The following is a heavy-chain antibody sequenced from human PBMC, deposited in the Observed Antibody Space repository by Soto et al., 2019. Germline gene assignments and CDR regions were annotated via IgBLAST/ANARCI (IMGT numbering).Heavy chain of an antibody. CDR2: IVVGSGNT. J-gene: IGHJ4*02. Sequence: SVKVSCKASGFTLFTSAVQWVRQARGQGLEWIGWIVVGSGNTNYAQKFQERVTITRDMSTNTAYMELTSLRSEDTAVYYCAADPYCGGDCYFDYWGQGIMVTVSS. V-gene: IGHV1-58*01. CDR3: AADPYCGGDCYFDY. D-gene: IGHD2-21*02. CDR1: GFTLFTSA.